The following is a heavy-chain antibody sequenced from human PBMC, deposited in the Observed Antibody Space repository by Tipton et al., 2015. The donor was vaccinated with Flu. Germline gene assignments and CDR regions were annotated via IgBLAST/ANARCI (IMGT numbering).Heavy chain of an antibody. V-gene: IGHV4-4*07. CDR3: ARASGSGSYVIFDY. CDR1: GEALSSYY. CDR2: IYTSGST. Sequence: GEALSSYYWSWIRQPAGKGLEWIGRIYTSGSTKYNPSLKSRLTMSIDTSKNQFSLKLSSVTAADTAVYYCARASGSGSYVIFDYWGQGTLVTVSS. J-gene: IGHJ4*02. D-gene: IGHD3-10*01.